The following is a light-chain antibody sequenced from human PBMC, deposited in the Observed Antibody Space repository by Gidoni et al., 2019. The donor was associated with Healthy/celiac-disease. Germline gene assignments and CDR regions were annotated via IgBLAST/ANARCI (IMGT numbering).Light chain of an antibody. Sequence: QSVLTQPPSVSGAPGQRVTISCTGRSANIGAGYDVHWYQQLPGTAPKLLIYGNSNRSSGVPDRFSGSKSGTSASLAITGLQAEDEADYYCQSYDSSLSGWVFGTGTKVTVL. V-gene: IGLV1-40*01. CDR1: SANIGAGYD. J-gene: IGLJ1*01. CDR3: QSYDSSLSGWV. CDR2: GNS.